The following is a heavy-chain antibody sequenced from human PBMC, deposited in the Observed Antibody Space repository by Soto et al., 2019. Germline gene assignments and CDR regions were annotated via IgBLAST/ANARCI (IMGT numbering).Heavy chain of an antibody. J-gene: IGHJ4*02. D-gene: IGHD1-1*01. V-gene: IGHV3-23*01. CDR2: ASDIEGRT. CDR1: GFTFRSFA. CDR3: AKEPPRKGYADY. Sequence: EVQLLGSGGGLVQPGGSLRLSCAASGFTFRSFAMSWVRQAPGKGLEWVAAASDIEGRTYYADSVKGRFTISRDNSKNTVYLQMNSLRAEDTAIYYCAKEPPRKGYADYWGQGTQVTVSS.